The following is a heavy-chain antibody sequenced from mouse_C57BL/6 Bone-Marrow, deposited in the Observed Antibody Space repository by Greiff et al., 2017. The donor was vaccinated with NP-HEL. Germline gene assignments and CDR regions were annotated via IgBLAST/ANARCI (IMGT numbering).Heavy chain of an antibody. CDR3: AILYYGSPYAMDY. Sequence: VQLQQSGPGLVAPSQSLSITCTVSGFSLTSYGVDWVRQSPGKGLEWLGVIWGVGSTNYNSALKSRLSISKDNSKSQVFLKMNSLQTDDTAMYYCAILYYGSPYAMDYWGRGTSVTVSS. CDR1: GFSLTSYG. D-gene: IGHD1-1*01. J-gene: IGHJ4*01. V-gene: IGHV2-6*01. CDR2: IWGVGST.